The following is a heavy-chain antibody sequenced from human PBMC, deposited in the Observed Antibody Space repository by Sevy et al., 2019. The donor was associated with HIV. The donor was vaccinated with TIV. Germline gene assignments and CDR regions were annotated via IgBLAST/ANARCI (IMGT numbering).Heavy chain of an antibody. D-gene: IGHD3-22*01. CDR3: AGGRYDSSGSFDAFDI. Sequence: GGSLRLSCVASGFTFNSYALNWVRQAPGKGLEWVSTIYGSRGVTYYADYVKGRFTISRDNSKNTLYLQMNSLRTEDTAVYFCAGGRYDSSGSFDAFDIWGQGTMVTVSS. J-gene: IGHJ3*02. V-gene: IGHV3-23*01. CDR1: GFTFNSYA. CDR2: IYGSRGVT.